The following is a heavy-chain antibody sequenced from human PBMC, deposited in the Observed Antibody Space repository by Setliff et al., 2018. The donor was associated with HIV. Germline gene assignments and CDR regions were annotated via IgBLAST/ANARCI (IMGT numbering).Heavy chain of an antibody. V-gene: IGHV3-23*01. CDR2: ISGSGGST. J-gene: IGHJ4*01. Sequence: GGSLRLSCAASGFTFNTYAMSWVRQAPGKGLEWVSVISGSGGSTFYADSVKGRFTISRDNSTNTPYLQMNRLRVEDTAVYYCAKDGISGGAYPPYYFDYWGHGTLVTVSS. D-gene: IGHD2-15*01. CDR3: AKDGISGGAYPPYYFDY. CDR1: GFTFNTYA.